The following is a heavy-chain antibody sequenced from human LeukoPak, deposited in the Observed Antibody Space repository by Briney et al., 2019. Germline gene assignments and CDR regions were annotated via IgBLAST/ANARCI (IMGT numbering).Heavy chain of an antibody. CDR2: INPNSGGT. J-gene: IGHJ3*02. D-gene: IGHD2-15*01. CDR1: GYTFTGYY. CDR3: ARGGIVVVVAARGAFDI. Sequence: ASVKVSCKASGYTFTGYYMHWVRQAPGQGLEWMGWINPNSGGTNYAQKFQGRVTMTRDTSISTAYMELSRLRSDDTAVYYCARGGIVVVVAARGAFDIWGQGTMVTVPS. V-gene: IGHV1-2*02.